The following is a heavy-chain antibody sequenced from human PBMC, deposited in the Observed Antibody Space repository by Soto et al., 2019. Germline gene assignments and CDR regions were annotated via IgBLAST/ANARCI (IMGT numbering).Heavy chain of an antibody. CDR1: GSTFTNYP. V-gene: IGHV3-23*01. J-gene: IGHJ4*02. CDR2: ISGSGGST. Sequence: EVQLLESGGGLVQPGGSLRLSFAASGSTFTNYPMSWVPQAPGKGLEGVSVISGSGGSTYYADSVKGRFTISRDNSKNTLFLQMNSLRAEDTAVYYCAKRTLTSCFPFDYWGQGALVTVSS. D-gene: IGHD2-2*01. CDR3: AKRTLTSCFPFDY.